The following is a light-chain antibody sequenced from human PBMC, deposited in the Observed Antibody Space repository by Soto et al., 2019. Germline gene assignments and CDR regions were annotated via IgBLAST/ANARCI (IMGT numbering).Light chain of an antibody. CDR3: SSYAGSYTLV. CDR1: SNDVGGYNF. V-gene: IGLV2-11*01. J-gene: IGLJ2*01. CDR2: DVS. Sequence: QSVLTQPRSVSGSPGQSVTISCTGTSNDVGGYNFVSWYQQHPGKVPKLFIYDVSRRPSGVPDRFSGSKSGNPASLTISGLQAEDEADYYCSSYAGSYTLVFGGGTKLTVL.